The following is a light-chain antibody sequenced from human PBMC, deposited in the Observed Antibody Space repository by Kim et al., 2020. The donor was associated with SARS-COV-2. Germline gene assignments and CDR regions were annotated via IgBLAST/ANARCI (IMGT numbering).Light chain of an antibody. J-gene: IGLJ1*01. Sequence: GQWVAPSCTGTSRNVEDYKLVSWYQQSPGKAPKLIIYEVAKRPSGVSARFSGAKSGNTASLTIAGLQAEDEADYYCSSYAGSSVYVFGTGTKVTVL. V-gene: IGLV2-23*02. CDR3: SSYAGSSVYV. CDR2: EVA. CDR1: SRNVEDYKL.